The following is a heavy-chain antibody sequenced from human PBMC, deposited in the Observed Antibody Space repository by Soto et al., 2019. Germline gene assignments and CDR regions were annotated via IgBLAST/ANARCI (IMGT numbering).Heavy chain of an antibody. Sequence: QVQLQQWGAGLLKPSETLSLTCAVFGGSVNSGNYYWSWIRQPPGKGLEWIGEMSHSGGTHFNPSLKSRVTISVDTSKNQFSLKMSSMTAADTALYYCARVERGTATTVVDAFDIWGPGTRVTVSS. V-gene: IGHV4-34*01. CDR3: ARVERGTATTVVDAFDI. D-gene: IGHD1-1*01. CDR2: MSHSGGT. J-gene: IGHJ3*02. CDR1: GGSVNSGNYY.